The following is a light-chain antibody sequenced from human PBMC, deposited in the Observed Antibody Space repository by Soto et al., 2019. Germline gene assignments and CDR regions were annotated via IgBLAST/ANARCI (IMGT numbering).Light chain of an antibody. CDR3: SSYTTTSTFV. CDR2: EVF. V-gene: IGLV2-14*01. CDR1: SSDVGGYNY. Sequence: QSALTQPASVSGSPGQSITLSCTGTSSDVGGYNYVSWYQQHPGKVPKLMIYEVFRRPSGVSNRFSGSKSGNTASLTISGLQAEDEADYYCSSYTTTSTFVFGGGTKLTVL. J-gene: IGLJ3*02.